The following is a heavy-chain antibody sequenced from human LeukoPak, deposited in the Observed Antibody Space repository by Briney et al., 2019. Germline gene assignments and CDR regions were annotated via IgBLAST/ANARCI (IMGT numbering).Heavy chain of an antibody. Sequence: PGGSLRLSCAASGFTFHIFEMNWVRQAPGKGLEWLSYISSSVVTLYYAESVKGRFTISRDNAKNSLYLQMNSLRAEDTAVYYCARGGTTIDYWGQGTLVTVSS. V-gene: IGHV3-48*03. D-gene: IGHD4-17*01. CDR3: ARGGTTIDY. CDR1: GFTFHIFE. CDR2: ISSSVVTL. J-gene: IGHJ4*02.